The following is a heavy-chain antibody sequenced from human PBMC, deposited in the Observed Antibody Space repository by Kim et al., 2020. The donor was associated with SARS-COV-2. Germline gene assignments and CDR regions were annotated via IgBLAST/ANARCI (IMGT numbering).Heavy chain of an antibody. CDR3: AKWGNPPGYSNWFDP. V-gene: IGHV3-30*18. D-gene: IGHD3-22*01. Sequence: GGSLRLSCAASGFTFSSYGMHWVRQAPGKGLEWVAVISYDGSNKYYADSVKGRFTISRDNSKNTLYLQMNSLRAEDTAVYYCAKWGNPPGYSNWFDPWGQGTLVTVSS. CDR2: ISYDGSNK. CDR1: GFTFSSYG. J-gene: IGHJ5*02.